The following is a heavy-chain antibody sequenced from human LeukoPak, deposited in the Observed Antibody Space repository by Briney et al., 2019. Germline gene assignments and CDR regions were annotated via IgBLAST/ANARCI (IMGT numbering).Heavy chain of an antibody. CDR1: GGSISSGDYY. V-gene: IGHV4-30-4*01. CDR3: ARGYDILTGYYHLDAFDI. J-gene: IGHJ3*02. CDR2: IYYSGST. Sequence: SETLSLTCTVSGGSISSGDYYWSWIRQPPGKGLEWIGYIYYSGSTYYNPSLKSRVTISVDRSKNQFSLKLSSVTAADTAVYYCARGYDILTGYYHLDAFDIWGQGTMVTVSS. D-gene: IGHD3-9*01.